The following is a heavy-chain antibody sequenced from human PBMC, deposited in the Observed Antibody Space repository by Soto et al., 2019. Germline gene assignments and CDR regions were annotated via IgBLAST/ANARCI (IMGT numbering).Heavy chain of an antibody. D-gene: IGHD5-18*01. CDR2: IYYSGST. Sequence: PSDTLSLTCTVSGGSISSYYWSWIRQPPGKGLEWIGYIYYSGSTNYNPSLKSRVTISVDTSKNQFSLKLSSVTAADTAVYYCARSYAMVTVFDYWGQGTLVTVSS. V-gene: IGHV4-59*01. J-gene: IGHJ4*02. CDR1: GGSISSYY. CDR3: ARSYAMVTVFDY.